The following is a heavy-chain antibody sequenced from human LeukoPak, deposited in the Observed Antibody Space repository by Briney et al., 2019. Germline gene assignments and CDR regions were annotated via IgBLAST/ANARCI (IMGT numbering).Heavy chain of an antibody. D-gene: IGHD4-23*01. CDR1: DGSISGYY. J-gene: IGHJ3*02. CDR2: IYTSGST. CDR3: ARGPQDYGGHSDYNDGFDI. V-gene: IGHV4-4*07. Sequence: PSETLSLTCTVPDGSISGYYWSWIRQPAGKGLEWIGRIYTSGSTNYNPSLKSRVTMSVDTSKNHFSLKLSSVTAADTAVYYCARGPQDYGGHSDYNDGFDIWGQGTMVTVSS.